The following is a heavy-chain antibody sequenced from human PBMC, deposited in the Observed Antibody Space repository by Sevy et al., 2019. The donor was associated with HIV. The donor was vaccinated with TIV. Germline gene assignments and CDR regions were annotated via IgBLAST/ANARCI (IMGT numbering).Heavy chain of an antibody. CDR3: ARGKSGYGYGLDY. V-gene: IGHV3-66*01. D-gene: IGHD5-18*01. J-gene: IGHJ4*02. CDR2: IYSDGST. CDR1: GFPFSSYA. Sequence: GGSLRLSCAASGFPFSSYAMSWVRQAPGKGLEWVSVIYSDGSTYHADSVKGRFTISRDNSKNTLYLQMNSLRVEDTAVYYCARGKSGYGYGLDYWGQGTLVTVSS.